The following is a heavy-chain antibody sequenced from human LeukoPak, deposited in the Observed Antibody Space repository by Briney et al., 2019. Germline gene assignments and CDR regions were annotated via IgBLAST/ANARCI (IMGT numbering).Heavy chain of an antibody. Sequence: GASLRLSCAASGFTFSSYAMSWVRRAPGKGLEWVSAISGSGGSTYYADSVKGRFTISRDNSKNTLYLQMNSLRAEDTAVYYCAKQLYQLLNNWFDPWGQGTLVTVSS. V-gene: IGHV3-23*01. CDR1: GFTFSSYA. D-gene: IGHD2-2*01. J-gene: IGHJ5*02. CDR2: ISGSGGST. CDR3: AKQLYQLLNNWFDP.